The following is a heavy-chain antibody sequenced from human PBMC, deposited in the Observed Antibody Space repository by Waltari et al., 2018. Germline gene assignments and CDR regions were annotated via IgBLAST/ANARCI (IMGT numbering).Heavy chain of an antibody. CDR1: GGSFSGYY. CDR3: ARGGYGDLSYYFDY. V-gene: IGHV4-34*01. D-gene: IGHD4-17*01. J-gene: IGHJ4*02. Sequence: QVQLQQWGAGLLKPSETLSLTCAVYGGSFSGYYWSWIRQPPGKGLEWIGEINHSGSTNYNPSLKSRVTISVDTSKNQFSLKLSSVTAADTAVYYCARGGYGDLSYYFDYWGQGTLVTVSS. CDR2: INHSGST.